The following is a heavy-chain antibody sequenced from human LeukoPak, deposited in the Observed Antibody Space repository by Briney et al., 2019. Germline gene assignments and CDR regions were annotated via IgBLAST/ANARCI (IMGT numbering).Heavy chain of an antibody. V-gene: IGHV1-18*01. J-gene: IGHJ4*02. CDR3: ARGSPLGHY. CDR1: GYIFTSYD. Sequence: ASVKVSCKASGYIFTSYDISWVRQAPGQGLEWMGWISTYNVKTNYAQKLQGRVTMTTDTSTSRAYMELRSLRSDDTAVYYCARGSPLGHYWGQGTLVTVSS. CDR2: ISTYNVKT.